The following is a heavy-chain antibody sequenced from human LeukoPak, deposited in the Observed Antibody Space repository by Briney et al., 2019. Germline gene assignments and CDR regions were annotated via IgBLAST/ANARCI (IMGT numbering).Heavy chain of an antibody. J-gene: IGHJ3*02. CDR2: INHSGST. V-gene: IGHV4-4*02. CDR1: GGSISSSNW. D-gene: IGHD3-10*01. Sequence: PSGTLSLTCAVSGGSISSSNWWSWVRQPPGKGLEWIGEINHSGSTNYNPSLKSRVTISVDTSKNQFSLKLSSVTAADTAVYYCARRASVLLWFGESRGFHIWGQGTMVTVSS. CDR3: ARRASVLLWFGESRGFHI.